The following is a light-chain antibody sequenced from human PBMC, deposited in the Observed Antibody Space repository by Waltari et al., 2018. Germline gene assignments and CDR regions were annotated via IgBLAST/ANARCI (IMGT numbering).Light chain of an antibody. CDR3: TSYASSNSVV. V-gene: IGLV2-8*01. Sequence: QSALTQPPSASGSPGQSVTISCTGTSSDVGVYNYVSWYQQHPGKAPTLMIYEVSKRPSGVPGRFSGSKSGNTASLTVSGLQAEDEADYYCTSYASSNSVVFGGGTKLTVL. CDR2: EVS. CDR1: SSDVGVYNY. J-gene: IGLJ2*01.